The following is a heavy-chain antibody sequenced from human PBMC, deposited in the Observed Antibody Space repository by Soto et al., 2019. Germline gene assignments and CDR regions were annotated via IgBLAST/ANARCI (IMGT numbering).Heavy chain of an antibody. V-gene: IGHV4-34*01. Sequence: PSETLSLTCAVYGGSFSGYYWSWIRQPPGTGLEWIGEINHSGSTNYNPSLKSRVTISVDTSKNQFSLKLSSVTAADTAVYYCARGAGTMVRGVSYYYYGMDVWGQGTTVT. CDR3: ARGAGTMVRGVSYYYYGMDV. CDR1: GGSFSGYY. D-gene: IGHD3-10*01. CDR2: INHSGST. J-gene: IGHJ6*02.